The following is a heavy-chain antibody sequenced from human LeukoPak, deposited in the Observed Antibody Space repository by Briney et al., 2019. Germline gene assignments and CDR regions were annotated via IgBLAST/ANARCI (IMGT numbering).Heavy chain of an antibody. J-gene: IGHJ4*02. D-gene: IGHD3-22*01. CDR2: INPSGGST. Sequence: ASVKVSCKASGYTFTSYYMHWVRRAPGQGLEWMGIINPSGGSTSYAQKFQGRVTMTRDTSTSTVYMELSSLRSEDTAVYYCARDRSTPPTDDSSGYPIHYFDYWGQGTLVTVSS. CDR1: GYTFTSYY. CDR3: ARDRSTPPTDDSSGYPIHYFDY. V-gene: IGHV1-46*01.